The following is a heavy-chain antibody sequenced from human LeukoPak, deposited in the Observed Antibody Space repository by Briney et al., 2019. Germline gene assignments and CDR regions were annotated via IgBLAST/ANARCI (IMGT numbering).Heavy chain of an antibody. CDR3: ARDPALRLGSEGYAFDI. Sequence: GGSLRLSCEASGFTFSSYSMNWVRQAPGKGLEWVSSISSSRYIYYADSVKGRFTISRDNAKNSLYLQMNSLRAEDTAVYYCARDPALRLGSEGYAFDIWGQGTMVTVSS. CDR1: GFTFSSYS. D-gene: IGHD2-21*01. CDR2: ISSSRYI. J-gene: IGHJ3*02. V-gene: IGHV3-21*01.